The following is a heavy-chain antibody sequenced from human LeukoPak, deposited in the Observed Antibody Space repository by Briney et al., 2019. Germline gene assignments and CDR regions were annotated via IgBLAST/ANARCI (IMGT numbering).Heavy chain of an antibody. CDR1: GGSISSGGYY. D-gene: IGHD3-10*01. CDR2: IYYSGST. CDR3: ARAWSGFGELLLYYFDS. J-gene: IGHJ4*02. V-gene: IGHV4-31*03. Sequence: SQTLSLTCTVSGGSISSGGYYWSWIRQHPGKGLEWIGYIYYSGSTYYNPSLKSRVTISVDTSKNQFSLKLSSVTAADTAVYYCARAWSGFGELLLYYFDSWGQGTLVTVSS.